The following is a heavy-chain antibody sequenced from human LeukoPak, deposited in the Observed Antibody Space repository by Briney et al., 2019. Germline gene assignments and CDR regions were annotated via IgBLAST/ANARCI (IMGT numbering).Heavy chain of an antibody. Sequence: GGSLRLSCAASGFTFSSYAMHWVRQAPGKGLEWVAVISYDGSNKYYADSVKGRFTISRDNSKNTLYLQMNSLRAEGTAVYYCARDSRIAAAFDAFDIWGQGTMVTVSS. CDR1: GFTFSSYA. J-gene: IGHJ3*02. CDR3: ARDSRIAAAFDAFDI. V-gene: IGHV3-30-3*01. CDR2: ISYDGSNK. D-gene: IGHD6-13*01.